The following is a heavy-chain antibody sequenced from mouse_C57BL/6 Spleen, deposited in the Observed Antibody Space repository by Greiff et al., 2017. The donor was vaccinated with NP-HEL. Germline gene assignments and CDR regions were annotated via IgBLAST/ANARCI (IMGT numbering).Heavy chain of an antibody. V-gene: IGHV2-2*01. CDR1: GFSLTSYG. CDR2: IWSGGST. D-gene: IGHD1-1*01. Sequence: VMLVESGPGLVQPSQSLSITCTVSGFSLTSYGVHWVRQSPGKGLEWLGVIWSGGSTDYNAAFISRLSISKDNSKSQVFFKMNSLQADDTAIYYCARRGPLQYYAMDYWGQGTSVTVSS. J-gene: IGHJ4*01. CDR3: ARRGPLQYYAMDY.